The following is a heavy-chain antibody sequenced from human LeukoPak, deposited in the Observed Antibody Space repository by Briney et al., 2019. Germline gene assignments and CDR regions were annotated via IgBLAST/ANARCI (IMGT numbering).Heavy chain of an antibody. CDR2: ISGYNGKT. D-gene: IGHD3-22*01. J-gene: IGHJ4*02. CDR3: ARDSYYDSGGFDY. V-gene: IGHV1-18*01. Sequence: ASVKVSCKASDYVFSNNGISWVRQAPGQGLEWMGWISGYNGKTKYAQKFQGRVTMTTDTSTSTAYMELTSLTYDDTAVYYCARDSYYDSGGFDYWGQGTLVTVSS. CDR1: DYVFSNNG.